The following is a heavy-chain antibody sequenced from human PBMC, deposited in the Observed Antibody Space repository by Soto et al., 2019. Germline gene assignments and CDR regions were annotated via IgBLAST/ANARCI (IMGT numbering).Heavy chain of an antibody. V-gene: IGHV3-30-3*01. Sequence: PGGSLRLSCAASGFTFSSYAMHWVRQAPGKGLEWVAVISYDGSNKYYADSVKGRFTVSRDNSKNTLYLQMNSLRAEDTAVYYCARDLADIVATTPTDYYYYGMDVWGQGTTVTVSS. J-gene: IGHJ6*02. CDR3: ARDLADIVATTPTDYYYYGMDV. D-gene: IGHD5-12*01. CDR1: GFTFSSYA. CDR2: ISYDGSNK.